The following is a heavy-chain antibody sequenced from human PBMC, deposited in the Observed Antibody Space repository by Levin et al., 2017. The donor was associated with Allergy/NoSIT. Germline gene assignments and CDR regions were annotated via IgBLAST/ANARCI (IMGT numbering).Heavy chain of an antibody. J-gene: IGHJ4*02. CDR1: GYTFTNYY. CDR3: AREDDLLTSYQTSWHY. Sequence: PRASVKVSCKSSGYTFTNYYIHWVRQAPGQGLEWMGIINPSGGSTSYAQKFQGRVTMTRDTSTSTVYMEVSSLRSDDTAVYYCAREDDLLTSYQTSWHYWGQGTLVTVSS. D-gene: IGHD3-9*01. CDR2: INPSGGST. V-gene: IGHV1-46*03.